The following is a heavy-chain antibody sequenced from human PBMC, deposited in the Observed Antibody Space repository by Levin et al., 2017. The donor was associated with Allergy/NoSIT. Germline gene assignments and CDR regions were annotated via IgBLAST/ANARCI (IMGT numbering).Heavy chain of an antibody. Sequence: GASVKVSCKASGYTFTSYYMHWVRQAPGQGLEWMGIINPSGGSTSYAQKFQGRVTMTRDTSTSTVYMELSSLRSEDTAVYYCARALFGYCSGGSCYSGGADYFDYWGQGTLVTVSS. V-gene: IGHV1-46*01. J-gene: IGHJ4*02. CDR2: INPSGGST. D-gene: IGHD2-15*01. CDR3: ARALFGYCSGGSCYSGGADYFDY. CDR1: GYTFTSYY.